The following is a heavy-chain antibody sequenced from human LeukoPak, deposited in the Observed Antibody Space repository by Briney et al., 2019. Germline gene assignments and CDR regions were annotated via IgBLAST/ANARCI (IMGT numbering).Heavy chain of an antibody. D-gene: IGHD6-19*01. V-gene: IGHV4-39*01. CDR1: GGSISSSSYY. J-gene: IGHJ4*02. CDR3: ARHSSGWLFDY. CDR2: IYYSGST. Sequence: PSETLSLTCTASGGSISSSSYYWGWIRQPPGKGLEWIGSIYYSGSTYYNPSLKSRVTISVDTSKNQFSLKLSSVTAADTAVFYCARHSSGWLFDYWGQGTLVTVSS.